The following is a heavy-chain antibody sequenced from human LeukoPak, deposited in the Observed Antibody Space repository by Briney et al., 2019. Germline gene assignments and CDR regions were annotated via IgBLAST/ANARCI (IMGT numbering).Heavy chain of an antibody. J-gene: IGHJ4*02. D-gene: IGHD3-3*01. Sequence: SETLSLTCTVSGVSISSSTYYWGWIRQPPGKGLEWIGSIYYSGNTYYNTSLKSRITISVDTSKNQFSLKLNSVTAADTAVYFCARSGGYDFWTGNLLDYWGQGTLVSVSS. CDR3: ARSGGYDFWTGNLLDY. CDR1: GVSISSSTYY. V-gene: IGHV4-39*01. CDR2: IYYSGNT.